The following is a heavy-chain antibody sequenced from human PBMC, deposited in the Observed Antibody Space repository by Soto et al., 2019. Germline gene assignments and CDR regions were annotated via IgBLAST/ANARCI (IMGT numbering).Heavy chain of an antibody. D-gene: IGHD6-6*01. CDR3: ARSEYSSSSGHVGFDY. V-gene: IGHV1-69*01. J-gene: IGHJ4*02. Sequence: QVQLVQSGAEVKKPGSSVKVSCKASGGTFSSYAISWVRQAPGQGLKWMGGIIPIFGTANYAQKFQGRVTITADESTSTAYMELSSLRSEDTAVYYCARSEYSSSSGHVGFDYWGQGTLVTVSS. CDR2: IIPIFGTA. CDR1: GGTFSSYA.